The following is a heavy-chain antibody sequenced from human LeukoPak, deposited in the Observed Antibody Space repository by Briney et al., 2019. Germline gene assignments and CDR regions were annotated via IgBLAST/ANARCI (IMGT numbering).Heavy chain of an antibody. Sequence: SETLSLTCTVSGDSISSSSYYWGWIRQPPRKGLEWIATIYYSGSTYYNPSLKSRVTISVDTSKNQFSLKLSSVTAADTAVYYCARLLRPYSYDSSGYFTTSFDFWGQGTMVTVSS. D-gene: IGHD3-22*01. J-gene: IGHJ3*01. CDR1: GDSISSSSYY. CDR3: ARLLRPYSYDSSGYFTTSFDF. V-gene: IGHV4-39*01. CDR2: IYYSGST.